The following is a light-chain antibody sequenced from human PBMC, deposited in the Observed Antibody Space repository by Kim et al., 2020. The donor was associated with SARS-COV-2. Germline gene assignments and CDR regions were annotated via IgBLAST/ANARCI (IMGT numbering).Light chain of an antibody. Sequence: GHSVTISFTGTSSHVGGYNYVSWYQQHPGTAPKLMFYDVTKRPSGVPDRFSGSKSGNTASLTISGLQTEDEADYSCCSCAGSYTWVFGGGTQLTVL. J-gene: IGLJ3*02. CDR3: CSCAGSYTWV. CDR2: DVT. V-gene: IGLV2-11*03. CDR1: SSHVGGYNY.